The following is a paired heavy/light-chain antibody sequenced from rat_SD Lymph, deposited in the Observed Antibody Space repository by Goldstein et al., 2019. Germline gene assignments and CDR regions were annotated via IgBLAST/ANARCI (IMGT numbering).Heavy chain of an antibody. Sequence: EVQLVESGGGLVQPGRSLKLSCVASGFTFSNYGMNWIRQAPGKGLEWVAYISSGSSYIYYAETVKGRFTISRDNAKNTLYLQMTSLRSEDTALYYCARLGYPLDYWGQGVMVTVSS. D-gene: IGHD2-2*01. CDR3: ARLGYPLDY. CDR1: GFTFSNYG. V-gene: IGHV5-34*01. J-gene: IGHJ2*01. CDR2: ISSGSSYI.
Light chain of an antibody. V-gene: IGKV14S18*01. J-gene: IGKJ1*01. CDR2: GAT. CDR1: QDIGNY. Sequence: DIQMTQSPSSLPASLGDRVTITCRASQDIGNYLRWFQQKPGKSPRLMIYGATNLAAGVPSRFSGSRSGSDYSLTINSLESEDMAIYYCLQHNEYPRTFGGGTKLELK. CDR3: LQHNEYPRT.